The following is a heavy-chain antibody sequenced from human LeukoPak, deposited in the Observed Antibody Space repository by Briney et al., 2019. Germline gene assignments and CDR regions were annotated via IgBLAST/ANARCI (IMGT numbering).Heavy chain of an antibody. CDR1: GFTFSISS. Sequence: GGSLRLSCAASGFTFSISSMNWVRQAPGKGLEWVANIKQDGSEKYYVDSVKGRFTISRDNAKNSLFLQMNSLRAEDTAVYYCATKDGYNFDYWGQGTLVTVSS. CDR2: IKQDGSEK. D-gene: IGHD5-24*01. V-gene: IGHV3-7*01. CDR3: ATKDGYNFDY. J-gene: IGHJ4*02.